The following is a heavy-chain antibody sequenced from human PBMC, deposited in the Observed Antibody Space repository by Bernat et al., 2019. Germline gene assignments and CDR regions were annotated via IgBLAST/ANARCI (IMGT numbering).Heavy chain of an antibody. CDR3: AGTTLGEMVKGVITYFDY. J-gene: IGHJ4*02. V-gene: IGHV3-30*03. CDR1: GFTFSSYG. D-gene: IGHD3-10*01. CDR2: ISYDGSNK. Sequence: QVQLVESGGGVVQPGRSLRLSCAASGFTFSSYGMHWVRQAPGKGLEWLAVISYDGSNKYYADSVKGRFTISRDNSKNTLYLQMNSLRAEDTAVYYCAGTTLGEMVKGVITYFDYWGQGTRVTVSS.